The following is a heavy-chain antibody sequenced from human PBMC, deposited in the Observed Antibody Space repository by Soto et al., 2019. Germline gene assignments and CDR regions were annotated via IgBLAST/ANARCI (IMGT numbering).Heavy chain of an antibody. CDR2: IYYSGST. CDR1: GGSISSYY. J-gene: IGHJ4*02. CDR3: ARGKEMATIRSPYYFDY. Sequence: SETLSLTCTVSGGSISSYYWSWIRQPPGKGLEWIGYIYYSGSTNYNPSLKSRVTISVDTSKNQFSLKLSSVTAADTAVYYCARGKEMATIRSPYYFDYWGQGTLVTVYS. V-gene: IGHV4-59*01. D-gene: IGHD5-12*01.